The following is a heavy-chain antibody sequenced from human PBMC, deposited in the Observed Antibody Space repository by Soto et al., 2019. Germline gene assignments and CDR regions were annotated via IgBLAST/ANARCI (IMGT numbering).Heavy chain of an antibody. V-gene: IGHV1-46*01. Sequence: QVQLVQSGAEVKKPGASVKVSCKASGYTFTSYYMHWVRQAPGQGLEWMGIINPGGGSTSYAQKFQGRVTMTRDTSTSTVYMELSSLRSEDTAVYYCALDTAMVRDGYWGQGTLVTVSS. CDR3: ALDTAMVRDGY. CDR2: INPGGGST. CDR1: GYTFTSYY. D-gene: IGHD5-18*01. J-gene: IGHJ4*02.